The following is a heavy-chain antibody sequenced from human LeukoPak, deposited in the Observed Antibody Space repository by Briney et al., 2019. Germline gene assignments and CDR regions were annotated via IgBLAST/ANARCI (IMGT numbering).Heavy chain of an antibody. D-gene: IGHD3-3*01. V-gene: IGHV3-21*01. CDR3: ARGKMSRTIFGVLTVPFDY. CDR2: ISSSSSYI. Sequence: NAGGSLRLSCAASGFTFSSYSMNWVRQAPGKGLEWVSSISSSSSYIYYADSVKGRFTISRDNAKNSLYLQMNSLRAEDTAVYYCARGKMSRTIFGVLTVPFDYWGQGSLVTVSS. CDR1: GFTFSSYS. J-gene: IGHJ4*02.